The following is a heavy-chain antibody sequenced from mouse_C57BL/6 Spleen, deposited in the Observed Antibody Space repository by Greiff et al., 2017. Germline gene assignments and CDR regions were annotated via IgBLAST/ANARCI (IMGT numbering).Heavy chain of an antibody. J-gene: IGHJ3*01. V-gene: IGHV1-55*01. D-gene: IGHD2-5*01. CDR2: IYPGSGST. Sequence: QVQLQQSGAELVKPGASVKMSCKASGYTFTSYWITWVKQRPGQGLEWIGDIYPGSGSTNYNEKFKSKATLTVDTSSSTAYMQLSSLTSEDSAVYYCARGSGYSNYAWFAYWGQGTLVTVSA. CDR1: GYTFTSYW. CDR3: ARGSGYSNYAWFAY.